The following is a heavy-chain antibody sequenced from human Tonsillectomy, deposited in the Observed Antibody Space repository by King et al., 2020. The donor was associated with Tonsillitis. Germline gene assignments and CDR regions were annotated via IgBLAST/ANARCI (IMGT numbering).Heavy chain of an antibody. CDR3: ASTPVGNVAAIFDY. J-gene: IGHJ4*02. D-gene: IGHD2-15*01. V-gene: IGHV4-34*01. Sequence: QVQLQQWGAGLLKPSETLSLTCAVYGGSFSGYYWSWIRQPPGKGLEWIGEINHSGSTNYNPSLKSRVTISVDTSKNQFSLKLSSVTAADTAVYYCASTPVGNVAAIFDYWGQGTLVTVSS. CDR1: GGSFSGYY. CDR2: INHSGST.